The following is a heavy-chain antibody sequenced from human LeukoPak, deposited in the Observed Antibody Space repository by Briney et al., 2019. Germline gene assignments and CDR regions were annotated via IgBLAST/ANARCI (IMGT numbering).Heavy chain of an antibody. CDR3: ARKYCRGGSCYSAFDY. D-gene: IGHD2-15*01. CDR1: GFTFSSYE. V-gene: IGHV3-48*03. J-gene: IGHJ4*02. CDR2: IISGGSTI. Sequence: GGSLRLSCAASGFTFSSYEMNWVRQAPGKGLVWVAYIISGGSTIYYADSVKGRFTLSRDNAEHSLYLQMNSLRAEDTAGYYCARKYCRGGSCYSAFDYWGQGTLVTVSS.